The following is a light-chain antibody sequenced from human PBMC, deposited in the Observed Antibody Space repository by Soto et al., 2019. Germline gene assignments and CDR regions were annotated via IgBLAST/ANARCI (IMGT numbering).Light chain of an antibody. CDR1: ANVRSW. CDR3: QQYNRHST. Sequence: DIQMTQSPSTLSASIGDRVTITCRASANVRSWVARYQQKPGKAPKLLINKASSLESGVPPRFSGSGSETEFTITISSLQPDDFATYYCQQYNRHSTFGQGTKVEIK. J-gene: IGKJ1*01. V-gene: IGKV1-5*03. CDR2: KAS.